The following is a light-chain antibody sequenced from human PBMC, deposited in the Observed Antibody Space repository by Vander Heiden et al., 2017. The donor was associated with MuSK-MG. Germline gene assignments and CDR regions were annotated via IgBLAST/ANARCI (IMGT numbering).Light chain of an antibody. J-gene: IGKJ4*01. CDR1: QSISSY. Sequence: DIQMTQSPSSLSASVGDRVTITCRASQSISSYLNWYQQKPGKAPKLLIYAASRWQSGVPSRFSGSGSGTDFTLTISSRQPEDFATYYWQQSYSTLTFGGGTKVEIK. V-gene: IGKV1-39*01. CDR2: AAS. CDR3: QQSYSTLT.